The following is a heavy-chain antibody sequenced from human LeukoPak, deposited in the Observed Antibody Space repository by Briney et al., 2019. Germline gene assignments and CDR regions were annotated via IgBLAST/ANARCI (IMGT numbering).Heavy chain of an antibody. CDR2: ISSSSSTI. Sequence: PGGSLRLSCAASGFTFSSYSMNWVRQAPGKGLEWASYISSSSSTIYYADSVKGRFTISRDNAKNSLYLQMNSLRAEDTAVYYCARDQLLWFGELLEDRGDYWGQGTLVTVSP. D-gene: IGHD3-10*01. CDR3: ARDQLLWFGELLEDRGDY. J-gene: IGHJ4*02. V-gene: IGHV3-48*01. CDR1: GFTFSSYS.